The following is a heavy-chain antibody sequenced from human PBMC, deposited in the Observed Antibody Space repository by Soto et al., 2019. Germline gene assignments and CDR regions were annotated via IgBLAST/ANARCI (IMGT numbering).Heavy chain of an antibody. CDR3: ARGYPRSLFSTAVVTSYWFDP. J-gene: IGHJ5*02. Sequence: QVQLEQWGAGQLKPSETLSLTCAVYGGSFRGYYWSWIRQPPGKGLEWIAEIDRSGSPNYNPSLKSRVAMSVDTSKNQFSLRLRSVNAADTALYYCARGYPRSLFSTAVVTSYWFDPWGQGTLVTVSS. D-gene: IGHD2-21*02. CDR1: GGSFRGYY. CDR2: IDRSGSP. V-gene: IGHV4-34*01.